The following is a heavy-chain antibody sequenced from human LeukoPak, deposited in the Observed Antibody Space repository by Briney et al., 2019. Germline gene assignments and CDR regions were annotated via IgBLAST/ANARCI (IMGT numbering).Heavy chain of an antibody. CDR3: ASEDCGGDCYSFPLDY. J-gene: IGHJ4*02. CDR2: ISSSSSYI. V-gene: IGHV3-21*01. D-gene: IGHD2-21*02. Sequence: PGGSLTLSWAAAAFSTSDYYMDWVRHAQGKGLEWVSSISSSSSYIYYADSVKGRFTISRDNAKNSLYLQMNSLRAEDTAVYYCASEDCGGDCYSFPLDYWGQGTLVTVSS. CDR1: AFSTSDYY.